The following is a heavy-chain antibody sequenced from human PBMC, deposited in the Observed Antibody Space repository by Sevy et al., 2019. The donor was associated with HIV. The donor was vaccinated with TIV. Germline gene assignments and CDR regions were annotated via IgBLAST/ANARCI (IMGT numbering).Heavy chain of an antibody. CDR1: DDSINSYY. V-gene: IGHV4-59*08. CDR2: IYNNIVST. D-gene: IGHD2-2*01. Sequence: TLSLTCSVSDDSINSYYWSWIRQPPGKGLEWIGYIYNNIVSTSYNPSLTSRVTISVDTSKNHFSLKLTSVTAADTAIYYCARGAVVIGTAATPVLDFWGLGSLVTVSS. CDR3: ARGAVVIGTAATPVLDF. J-gene: IGHJ4*02.